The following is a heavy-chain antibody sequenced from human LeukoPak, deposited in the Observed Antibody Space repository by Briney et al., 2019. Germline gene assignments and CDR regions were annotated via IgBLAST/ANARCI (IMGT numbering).Heavy chain of an antibody. CDR3: ARGSWNPNWFDP. J-gene: IGHJ5*02. D-gene: IGHD1-1*01. Sequence: GASVTVSCKASGYTFTGYYMHWVRQAPGQGLEWVGRINPNSGGTNYAQKFQDRVTMTRDTSISTAYMELSRLRSDDTAVYYCARGSWNPNWFDPWGQGTLVTVSS. CDR2: INPNSGGT. V-gene: IGHV1-2*06. CDR1: GYTFTGYY.